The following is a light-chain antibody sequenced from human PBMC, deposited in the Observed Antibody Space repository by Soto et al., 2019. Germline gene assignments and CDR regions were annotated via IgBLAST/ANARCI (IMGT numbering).Light chain of an antibody. Sequence: DIVMTQSQLSLPVTPGEAASISGRSSQSLLHSNGYNYLDWYLQKPGQSPQLLIYLGSNRASGVPDRFSGSGSGTDFTLKISRVEAEDVGVYYCLQPLQSWTFGQGTKGDIK. CDR1: QSLLHSNGYNY. CDR2: LGS. J-gene: IGKJ1*01. CDR3: LQPLQSWT. V-gene: IGKV2-28*01.